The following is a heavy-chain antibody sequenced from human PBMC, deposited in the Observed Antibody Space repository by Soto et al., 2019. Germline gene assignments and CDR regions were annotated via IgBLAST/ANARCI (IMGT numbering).Heavy chain of an antibody. V-gene: IGHV3-48*03. CDR2: ISSSGSTI. CDR3: ASVEDYYGMDV. Sequence: GGSLRLSCAASGFTFSSYEMNWVRQAPGKGLEWVSYISSSGSTIYYADSVKGRFTISRDNAKNSLYLQMNSLRAEDTAVYYCASVEDYYGMDVWGQGTTVTVSS. CDR1: GFTFSSYE. J-gene: IGHJ6*02.